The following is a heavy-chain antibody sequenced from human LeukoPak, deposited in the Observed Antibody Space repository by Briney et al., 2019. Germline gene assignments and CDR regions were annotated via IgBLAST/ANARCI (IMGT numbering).Heavy chain of an antibody. CDR1: GGTFSSYA. CDR3: ARHRDYGDYVLDY. CDR2: IIPIFGTA. Sequence: SVKVSCKASGGTFSSYAISWVRQAPGQGLEWMGGIIPIFGTANYAQKFQGRVTITADESTSTAYMELSSLRSEDTAVYYCARHRDYGDYVLDYWGQGTLVTVSP. V-gene: IGHV1-69*13. D-gene: IGHD4-17*01. J-gene: IGHJ4*02.